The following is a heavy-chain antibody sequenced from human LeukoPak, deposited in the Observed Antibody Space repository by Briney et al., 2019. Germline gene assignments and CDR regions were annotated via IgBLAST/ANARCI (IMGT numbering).Heavy chain of an antibody. CDR1: GFTFSSYS. CDR2: ISSSSSTI. V-gene: IGHV3-48*01. D-gene: IGHD6-19*01. J-gene: IGHJ4*02. Sequence: GGSLRLSCAASGFTFSSYSMNWVRQAPGKGLEWVSYISSSSSTIYYADSVKGRLTISRDNGKNSLYLQMNSLRAEDTAVYYCARVSSGWLLYYFDYWGQGTLVTVSS. CDR3: ARVSSGWLLYYFDY.